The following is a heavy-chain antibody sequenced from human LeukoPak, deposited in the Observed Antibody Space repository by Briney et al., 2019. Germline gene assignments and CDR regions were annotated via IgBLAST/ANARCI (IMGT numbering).Heavy chain of an antibody. Sequence: SETLSLTCAVYGGSFSGYYWSWIRQPPGKGLEWIGEVNHNGNTDHNPSLKSRVTISVDTSKNQFSLKLSSVTAADTAVYYCARYAFSDSYSPFDYWGQGTLVTVSS. V-gene: IGHV4-34*01. CDR3: ARYAFSDSYSPFDY. J-gene: IGHJ4*02. CDR1: GGSFSGYY. D-gene: IGHD3/OR15-3a*01. CDR2: VNHNGNT.